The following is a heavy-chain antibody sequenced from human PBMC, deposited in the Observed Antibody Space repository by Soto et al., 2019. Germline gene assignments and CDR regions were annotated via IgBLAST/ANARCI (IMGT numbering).Heavy chain of an antibody. J-gene: IGHJ4*02. CDR1: GGTFSSYA. V-gene: IGHV1-69*01. D-gene: IGHD3-10*01. CDR2: IIPIFGTA. CDR3: ASPASGSYPRVDYFDY. Sequence: QVQLVQSGAEVKKPGSSVKVSCKASGGTFSSYAISWVRQAPGQGLEWMGGIIPIFGTANYAQKFQGRVTIAADESTSTAYMALSSLRSEDTAVYYCASPASGSYPRVDYFDYWGQGTLVTVSS.